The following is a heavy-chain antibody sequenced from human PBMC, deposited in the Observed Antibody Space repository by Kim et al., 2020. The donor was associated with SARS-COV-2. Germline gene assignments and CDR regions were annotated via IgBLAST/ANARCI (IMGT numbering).Heavy chain of an antibody. D-gene: IGHD3-10*01. Sequence: YYAESVKGRFTISRDNSKNTLYLQMNSLRVEDTAVYFCARDSDDSGSFFDYWGQGTLVTVSS. J-gene: IGHJ4*02. V-gene: IGHV3-30*01. CDR3: ARDSDDSGSFFDY.